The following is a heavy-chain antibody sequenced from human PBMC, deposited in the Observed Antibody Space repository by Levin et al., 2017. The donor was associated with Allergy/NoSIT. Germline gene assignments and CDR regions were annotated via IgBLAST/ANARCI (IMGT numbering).Heavy chain of an antibody. CDR3: ARGQYSSGWYIDY. CDR2: IYSGGST. V-gene: IGHV3-53*01. J-gene: IGHJ4*02. CDR1: GFTVSNNY. Sequence: GGSLRLTCTASGFTVSNNYMTWVRQAPGKGLEWVSVIYSGGSTYYADSVKGRFTISRDNSKNTLNLQMDSLRVEDTAVYYCARGQYSSGWYIDYWGQGTLVTVSS. D-gene: IGHD6-19*01.